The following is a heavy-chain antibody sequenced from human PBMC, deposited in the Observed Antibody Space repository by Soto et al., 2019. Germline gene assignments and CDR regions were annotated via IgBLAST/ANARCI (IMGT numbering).Heavy chain of an antibody. D-gene: IGHD3-10*01. Sequence: QVQLQESGPGLVKPSQTLSLTCTVSGGSINSGGYYWSWIRQHPGKGLEWIGYIYNSGSTYYNPSLKSRVTISVDTSKNQFSLKLSSVTAVDTAVYCCARGITMVRGVIHTPYFDYWGQGTLVTVSS. CDR3: ARGITMVRGVIHTPYFDY. CDR2: IYNSGST. CDR1: GGSINSGGYY. J-gene: IGHJ4*02. V-gene: IGHV4-31*03.